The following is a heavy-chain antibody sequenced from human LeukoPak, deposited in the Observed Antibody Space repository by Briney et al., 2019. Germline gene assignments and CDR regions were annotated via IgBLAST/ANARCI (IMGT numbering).Heavy chain of an antibody. CDR3: ARTWAVAGSSYFDY. CDR1: GFTFSNYW. CDR2: IKQDGSVQ. J-gene: IGHJ4*02. V-gene: IGHV3-7*03. D-gene: IGHD6-19*01. Sequence: GGSLRLSCTASGFTFSNYWMSWVRQAPGKGLEWVANIKQDGSVQYYVDSVKGRFTISRDNAKNSLYLQMNSLRAEDTAVYYCARTWAVAGSSYFDYWGQGTLVTVSS.